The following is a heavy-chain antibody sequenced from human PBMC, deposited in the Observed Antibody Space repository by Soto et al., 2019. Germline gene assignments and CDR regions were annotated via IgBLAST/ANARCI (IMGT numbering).Heavy chain of an antibody. CDR3: ARDLGGSSGWYGYYYYGMDV. CDR1: GFTFSSYS. J-gene: IGHJ6*02. Sequence: EVQLVESGGGLVKPGGSLRLSCAASGFTFSSYSMNWVRQAPGKGLEWVSSISSSSSYIYYADSVKGRFTISRDNAKNSLYLQMNSLRAEDTAVYYCARDLGGSSGWYGYYYYGMDVWGQLTTVTVSS. V-gene: IGHV3-21*01. CDR2: ISSSSSYI. D-gene: IGHD6-19*01.